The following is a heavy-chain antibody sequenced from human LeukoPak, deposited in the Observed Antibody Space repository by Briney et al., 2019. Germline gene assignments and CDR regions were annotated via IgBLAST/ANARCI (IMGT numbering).Heavy chain of an antibody. CDR1: GYSFSDYY. D-gene: IGHD2-2*01. V-gene: IGHV1-2*02. CDR2: INPKVDAT. CDR3: ARSPPPTIPAAPFIPGK. Sequence: ASVKVSCKASGYSFSDYYLHWVRQAPGQGLEWMAWINPKVDATNYAQKFRGRVTVTWDTSISTAYMDLRSLRTDDSALYYCARSPPPTIPAAPFIPGKWGQGTLVTVFS. J-gene: IGHJ4*02.